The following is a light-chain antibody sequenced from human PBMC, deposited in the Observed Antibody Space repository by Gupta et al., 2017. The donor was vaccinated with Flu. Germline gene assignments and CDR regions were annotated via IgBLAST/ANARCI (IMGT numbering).Light chain of an antibody. Sequence: LTQXXSXXGXPXXXXXXXXAXXSSDVGRSNSVSWFQQHPGKAPKLIIYDVTNRPSGVSSRFSGSKSGNTASLTISGLEAEDESDYFCSSYTSTNTFYVFGTGTKVTVL. CDR1: SSDVGRSNS. V-gene: IGLV2-14*03. CDR2: DVT. CDR3: SSYTSTNTFYV. J-gene: IGLJ1*01.